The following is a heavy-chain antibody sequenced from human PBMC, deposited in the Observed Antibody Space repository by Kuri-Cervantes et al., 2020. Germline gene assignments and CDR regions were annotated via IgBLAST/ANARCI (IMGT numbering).Heavy chain of an antibody. D-gene: IGHD4-11*01. CDR2: INHSGST. CDR3: ARTDYIH. Sequence: SETLSLTCAVYGGSFSGYYWSWIRPAPGKGLEWIGEINHSGSTNYIPSLKSRVTVSVDTSKNQFSLNLSSVTAADTAVYYCARTDYIHWGQGTLVTVSS. J-gene: IGHJ4*02. CDR1: GGSFSGYY. V-gene: IGHV4-34*01.